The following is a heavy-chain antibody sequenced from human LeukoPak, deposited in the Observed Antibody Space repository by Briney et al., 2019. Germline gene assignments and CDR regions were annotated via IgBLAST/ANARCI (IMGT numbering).Heavy chain of an antibody. V-gene: IGHV1-8*01. CDR2: MNPNSGNT. D-gene: IGHD3-10*01. CDR3: ARAMVRGVITPGF. CDR1: GYTFSSHD. Sequence: ASVKVSCKASGYTFSSHDINWVRQATGQGLEWMGWMNPNSGNTGYAQKFQGRVTMTRNTSISTAYMELSSLRSEDTAVYYCARAMVRGVITPGFWGQGTLVTVSS. J-gene: IGHJ4*02.